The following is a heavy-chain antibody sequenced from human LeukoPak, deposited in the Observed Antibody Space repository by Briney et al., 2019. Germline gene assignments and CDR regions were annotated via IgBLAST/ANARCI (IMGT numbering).Heavy chain of an antibody. J-gene: IGHJ5*02. CDR2: INPNTGGT. D-gene: IGHD6-19*01. CDR1: GYTFTGHY. CDR3: ARGGSGWIRVWFDP. Sequence: RASVKVSCEASGYTFTGHYMHWVRLAPGQGLEWMGWINPNTGGTNYAQNFQGRVTMTRDTSISTAYMELSSLRSEDTAVYYCARGGSGWIRVWFDPWGQGTLVTVSS. V-gene: IGHV1-2*02.